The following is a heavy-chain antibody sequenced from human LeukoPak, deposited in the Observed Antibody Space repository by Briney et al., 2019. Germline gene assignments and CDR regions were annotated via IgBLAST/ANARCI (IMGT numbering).Heavy chain of an antibody. CDR3: ARDGRYTSSSIFDY. J-gene: IGHJ4*02. CDR2: IYYSGST. V-gene: IGHV4-39*07. CDR1: GFTFSSY. D-gene: IGHD6-6*01. Sequence: GSLRLSCAASGFTFSSYWGWIRQPPGKGLEWIGSIYYSGSTYYNPSLKSRVTISLDTSKNQFSLMLSSVTAADTAVYYCARDGRYTSSSIFDYWGQGTLVTVSS.